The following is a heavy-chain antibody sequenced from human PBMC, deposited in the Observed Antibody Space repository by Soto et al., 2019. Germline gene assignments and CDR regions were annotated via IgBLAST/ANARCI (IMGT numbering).Heavy chain of an antibody. CDR2: IWYDGSQK. V-gene: IGHV3-33*01. Sequence: GGSLRLSCAASGFTFSTYGMHWVRQAPGKGLEWVAVIWYDGSQKYYAGSAKGRFTISRDNSKNTVYLQMKSLRAEDTAVYYCASDGSDVLIGPSWFNPWGQGTQVTVSS. J-gene: IGHJ5*02. D-gene: IGHD3-9*01. CDR3: ASDGSDVLIGPSWFNP. CDR1: GFTFSTYG.